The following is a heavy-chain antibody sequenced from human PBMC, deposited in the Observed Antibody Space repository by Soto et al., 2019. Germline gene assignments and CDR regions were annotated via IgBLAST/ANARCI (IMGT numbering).Heavy chain of an antibody. CDR3: ARGGVDTAMGDAFDI. Sequence: SLKFSCESSGGTFSSYAISWVRQAPGQGLEWMGGIIPIFGTANYAQKFQGRVTITADESTSTAYMELSSLRSEDTAVYYCARGGVDTAMGDAFDIWGQGTMVTVSS. V-gene: IGHV1-69*13. CDR1: GGTFSSYA. D-gene: IGHD5-18*01. CDR2: IIPIFGTA. J-gene: IGHJ3*02.